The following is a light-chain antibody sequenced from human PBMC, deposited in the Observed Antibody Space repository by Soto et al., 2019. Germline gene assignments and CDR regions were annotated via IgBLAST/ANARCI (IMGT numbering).Light chain of an antibody. J-gene: IGKJ5*01. CDR3: QQYYSYPST. CDR2: AAS. V-gene: IGKV1-8*01. Sequence: IQMTQSPSTLSASVGDRVTITCLASQGISSYLAWYQQKPGKAPKLLIYAASTLQSGVPSRFSGSGSGTDFTLTISCLQSEDFATYYCQQYYSYPSTFGQGTRLEIK. CDR1: QGISSY.